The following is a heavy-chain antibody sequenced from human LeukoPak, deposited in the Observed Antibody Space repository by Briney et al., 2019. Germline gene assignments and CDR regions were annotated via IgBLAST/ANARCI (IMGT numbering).Heavy chain of an antibody. CDR3: VRQQTPHGNFDY. J-gene: IGHJ4*02. V-gene: IGHV3-13*01. CDR1: GFTFSNHA. D-gene: IGHD1-26*01. Sequence: GGSLRLSCATSGFTFSNHAMHWVRHATGKGLEWVSAIGTAGDTFYPGSVKGRFTISRENAKNSLSLQMNSLRAEDTAVYYCVRQQTPHGNFDYWGQGTLVTVSS. CDR2: IGTAGDT.